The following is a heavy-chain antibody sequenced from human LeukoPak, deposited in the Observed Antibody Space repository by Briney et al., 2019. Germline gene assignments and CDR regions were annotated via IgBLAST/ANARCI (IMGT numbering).Heavy chain of an antibody. CDR1: GFTFNSYG. CDR3: ARAPIVGAISYFDY. J-gene: IGHJ4*02. Sequence: GGSLRLSCAASGFTFNSYGMHWVRQAPGKGLEWVAVISYDGSNKYYADSVKGRFTLSRDNSKNTLYLQMNSLRAEDTAVYYCARAPIVGAISYFDYWGQGTLVTVSS. CDR2: ISYDGSNK. V-gene: IGHV3-30*03. D-gene: IGHD1-26*01.